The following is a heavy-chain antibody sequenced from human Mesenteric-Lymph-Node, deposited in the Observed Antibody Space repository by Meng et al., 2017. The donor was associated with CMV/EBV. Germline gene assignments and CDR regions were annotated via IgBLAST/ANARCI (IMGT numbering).Heavy chain of an antibody. CDR1: GFTFSSHW. Sequence: GGSLRLSCAASGFTFSSHWMHWVRQAPGKGLVWVSRINSDGSSTSYADSVKGRFTISRDNAKNTLYLQMNSLRGEDTAVYYCTRARGRIAATEDYFDYWGQGTPVTVSS. D-gene: IGHD6-13*01. CDR2: INSDGSST. CDR3: TRARGRIAATEDYFDY. V-gene: IGHV3-74*01. J-gene: IGHJ4*02.